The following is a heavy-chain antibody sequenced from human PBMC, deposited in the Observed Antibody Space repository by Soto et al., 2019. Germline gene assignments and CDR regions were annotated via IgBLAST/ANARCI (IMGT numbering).Heavy chain of an antibody. J-gene: IGHJ6*02. D-gene: IGHD6-13*01. V-gene: IGHV1-24*01. CDR1: GYTLTELS. CDR2: FDPEDGET. CDR3: ATSLRIATLNYYYYGMDV. Sequence: GASVKVSCKVSGYTLTELSMHWVRQAPGKGLEWMGGFDPEDGETIYAQKFQGRVTMTEDTSTDTAYMELSSLRSEDTAVYYCATSLRIATLNYYYYGMDVWGQGTTVTAP.